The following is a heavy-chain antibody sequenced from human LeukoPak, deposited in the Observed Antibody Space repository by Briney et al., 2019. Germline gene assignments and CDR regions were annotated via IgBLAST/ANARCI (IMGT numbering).Heavy chain of an antibody. J-gene: IGHJ6*04. Sequence: GGSLRLSYAASGFTFSSYEMNWVRQAPGRGLEWVSYISSSGSTIYYADSVKGRFTISRDNAKNSLYLQMNSLRAEDTAVYYCAELGITMIGGVWGKGTTVTISS. V-gene: IGHV3-48*03. CDR2: ISSSGSTI. CDR1: GFTFSSYE. CDR3: AELGITMIGGV. D-gene: IGHD3-10*02.